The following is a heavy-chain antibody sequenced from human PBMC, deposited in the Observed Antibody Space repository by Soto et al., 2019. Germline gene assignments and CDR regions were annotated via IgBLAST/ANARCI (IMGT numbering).Heavy chain of an antibody. CDR2: IDPSDSRT. CDR1: GYTFTNNW. V-gene: IGHV5-10-1*01. J-gene: IGHJ4*02. Sequence: GKSLKISCNASGYTFTNNWISWVRQKPGQGLEWMGRIDPSDSRTKYNPSFEGHVTISIDKSINTAFLQWSSLRASDTAVYFCARRRGYSYDFDYWGQGTLVTVSS. D-gene: IGHD5-18*01. CDR3: ARRRGYSYDFDY.